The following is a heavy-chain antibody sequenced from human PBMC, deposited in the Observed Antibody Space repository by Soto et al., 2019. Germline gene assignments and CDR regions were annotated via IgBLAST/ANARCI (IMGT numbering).Heavy chain of an antibody. CDR3: ARESEDLTSNFDY. CDR2: ISGSGGST. V-gene: IGHV3-23*01. CDR1: GFTFSSYA. Sequence: GGSLRLSCAASGFTFSSYAMSWVRQAPGKGLEWVSAISGSGGSTYYADSVKGRFTISRDNSKNSLYLEMNSLRAEDTAVYYCARESEDLTSNFDYWGQGTLVTVSS. J-gene: IGHJ4*02.